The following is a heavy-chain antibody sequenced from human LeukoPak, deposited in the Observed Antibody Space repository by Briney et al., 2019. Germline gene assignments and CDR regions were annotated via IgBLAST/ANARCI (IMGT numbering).Heavy chain of an antibody. J-gene: IGHJ6*02. CDR1: GYTFTGYY. Sequence: ASVKVSCKASGYTFTGYYMHWVRQAPGQGLEWMGWINPNSGGTNYAQKFQGRVTMTRDTSISTAYMELSRLRSDDTAVYYCARDMCGSCDYYCYGMDVWGQGTTATVSS. CDR2: INPNSGGT. CDR3: ARDMCGSCDYYCYGMDV. V-gene: IGHV1-2*02. D-gene: IGHD2-15*01.